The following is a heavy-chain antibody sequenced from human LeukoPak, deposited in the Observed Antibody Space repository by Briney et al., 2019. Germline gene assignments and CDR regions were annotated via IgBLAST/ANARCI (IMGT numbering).Heavy chain of an antibody. V-gene: IGHV1-69*04. CDR2: IIPIVGVT. D-gene: IGHD2/OR15-2a*01. Sequence: ASVKVSCKTSGGTFSKNAISWVRQAPGRGLEWMGRIIPIVGVTNYAQKFQGRVTITADTSTTTAFLDLTSLKSEDTAVYYCARVQAVGVPVAIDAYYSYGLDVWGQGTTVTVSS. CDR3: ARVQAVGVPVAIDAYYSYGLDV. J-gene: IGHJ6*02. CDR1: GGTFSKNA.